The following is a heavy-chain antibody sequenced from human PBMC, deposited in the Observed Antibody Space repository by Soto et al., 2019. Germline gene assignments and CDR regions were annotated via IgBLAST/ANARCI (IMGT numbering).Heavy chain of an antibody. J-gene: IGHJ4*02. Sequence: EVQLVESGGGLVQPRGSLKVSCAGLGFNFSDSALHWVRQPSGKGLEWIGRIRGRSKKFATSYATSVRGRFSLSRDVSRNTAYLQMNSLRDDDTGVYFCTARGGDSLQDIWGQGTLVTVSS. D-gene: IGHD4-17*01. CDR2: IRGRSKKFAT. V-gene: IGHV3-73*01. CDR3: TARGGDSLQDI. CDR1: GFNFSDSA.